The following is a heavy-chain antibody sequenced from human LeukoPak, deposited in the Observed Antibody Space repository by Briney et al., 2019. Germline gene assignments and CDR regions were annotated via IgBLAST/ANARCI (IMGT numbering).Heavy chain of an antibody. CDR1: GFTFSSHD. J-gene: IGHJ4*02. V-gene: IGHV3-30*02. D-gene: IGHD3-10*01. Sequence: PGGSLRLSCAASGFTFSSHDMHWVRQAPGKGLEWVAFLRYDGGNKYYAESVKGRFTISRDNSKNTLYLQMNSLRAEDTAVYYCAKDLHYGSADYWGQGTLVTVSS. CDR3: AKDLHYGSADY. CDR2: LRYDGGNK.